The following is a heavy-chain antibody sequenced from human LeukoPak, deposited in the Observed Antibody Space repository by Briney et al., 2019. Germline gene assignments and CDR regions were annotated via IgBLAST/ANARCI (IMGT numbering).Heavy chain of an antibody. CDR2: ISAYNGNT. V-gene: IGHV1-18*04. J-gene: IGHJ4*02. CDR3: ARDMGQDYYGSGSYYAYAD. Sequence: GASVKVSCKASGYTFTSYGISWGRQAPGQRLEWMGWISAYNGNTNYAQKLQGRVTMTTDTSTSTAYMELRSLRSDDTAVYYCARDMGQDYYGSGSYYAYADWGQGTLVTVSS. D-gene: IGHD3-10*01. CDR1: GYTFTSYG.